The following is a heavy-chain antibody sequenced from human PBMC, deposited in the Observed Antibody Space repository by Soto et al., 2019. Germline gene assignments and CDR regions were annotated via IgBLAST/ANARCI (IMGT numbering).Heavy chain of an antibody. Sequence: SDTLSLTCTVSGGSISSGGYYWSWIRQHPGKGLEWIGYIYYSGSNYYNPSLKSRVTISVDTSKDQFPLKLSSVTAADTAVYYCARDPITMVRGTAGYYGMDVWGQGTTVTVSS. CDR2: IYYSGSN. V-gene: IGHV4-31*03. CDR1: GGSISSGGYY. D-gene: IGHD3-10*01. CDR3: ARDPITMVRGTAGYYGMDV. J-gene: IGHJ6*02.